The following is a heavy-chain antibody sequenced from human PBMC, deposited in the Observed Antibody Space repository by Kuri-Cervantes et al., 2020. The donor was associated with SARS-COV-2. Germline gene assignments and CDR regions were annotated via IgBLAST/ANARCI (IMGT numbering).Heavy chain of an antibody. CDR1: GFTFSSYA. D-gene: IGHD2-2*01. Sequence: GGSLRLSCAPSGFTFSSYAMHWVRQAPGKGLEWVAVISYDGSNKYYADSVKGRFTISRDNSKNTLYLQMNSLRAEDTAVYYCARGRCSSTSCRVGRGAFDIWGQGTMVTVSS. CDR3: ARGRCSSTSCRVGRGAFDI. J-gene: IGHJ3*02. CDR2: ISYDGSNK. V-gene: IGHV3-30-3*01.